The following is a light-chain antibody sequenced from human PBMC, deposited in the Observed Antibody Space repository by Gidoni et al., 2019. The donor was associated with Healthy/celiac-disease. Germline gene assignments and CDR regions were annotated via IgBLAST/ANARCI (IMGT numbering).Light chain of an antibody. J-gene: IGLJ2*01. CDR2: KDS. Sequence: SYPLTQPPSVPVSPAQTARITCPGDALPKQYAYWYQQKPGQAPVLVIYKDSERPSGIPERFSGSSSGTTVTLTISGVQAEDEADYYCQSADSSGTYVVFGGGTKLTVL. CDR3: QSADSSGTYVV. CDR1: ALPKQY. V-gene: IGLV3-25*03.